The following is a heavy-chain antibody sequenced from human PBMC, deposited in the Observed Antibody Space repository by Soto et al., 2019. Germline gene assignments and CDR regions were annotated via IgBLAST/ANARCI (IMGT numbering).Heavy chain of an antibody. J-gene: IGHJ4*02. CDR3: ARAVAGILTPAY. CDR2: INAGNGNT. V-gene: IGHV1-3*01. Sequence: GASVKVSCKASGYTFTSYAMHWVRQAPGQRLEWMGWINAGNGNTKYSQKFQGRVTITRDTSASTAYMELSSLRSEDTAVYYCARAVAGILTPAYWGQGTLVTVSS. CDR1: GYTFTSYA. D-gene: IGHD6-19*01.